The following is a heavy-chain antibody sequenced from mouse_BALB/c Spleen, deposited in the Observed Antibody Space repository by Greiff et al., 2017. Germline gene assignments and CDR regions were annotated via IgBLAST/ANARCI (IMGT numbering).Heavy chain of an antibody. D-gene: IGHD3-1*01. Sequence: QVQLKESGPGLVAPSQSLSITCTVSGFSLTGYGVHWVRQPPGKGLEWLGMIWGGGSTDYNSALKSRLSISKDNSKSQVFLKMNSLQTDDTARYYCARECERHCWYFDDWGEGTTVTVSS. CDR2: IWGGGST. CDR1: GFSLTGYG. J-gene: IGHJ1*01. V-gene: IGHV2-6-7*01. CDR3: ARECERHCWYFDD.